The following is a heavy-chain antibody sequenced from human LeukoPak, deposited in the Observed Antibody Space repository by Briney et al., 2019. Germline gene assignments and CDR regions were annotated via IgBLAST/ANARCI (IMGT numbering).Heavy chain of an antibody. CDR2: IYYSGST. CDR1: GGSISSSSYY. Sequence: SETLSLTCTVSGGSISSSSYYWGWIRQPPGKGLEWIGSIYYSGSTYYNPSLKSRVTISVDTSKNQFSLKLSSVTAADTAVYYCARHLDSSGYYYVDYWGQGTLVTVSS. J-gene: IGHJ4*02. V-gene: IGHV4-39*01. D-gene: IGHD3-22*01. CDR3: ARHLDSSGYYYVDY.